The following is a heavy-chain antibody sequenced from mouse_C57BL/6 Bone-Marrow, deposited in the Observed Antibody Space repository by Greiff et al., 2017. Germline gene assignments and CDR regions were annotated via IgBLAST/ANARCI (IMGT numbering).Heavy chain of an antibody. J-gene: IGHJ1*03. CDR3: ATSRWLRGYFDV. V-gene: IGHV1-54*01. CDR1: GYAFTNYL. CDR2: INPGSGGT. D-gene: IGHD2-2*01. Sequence: VQLQQSGAELVRPGTSVKVSCKASGYAFTNYLIAWVKQRPGQGLEWIGVINPGSGGTNYNEKFKGKATLTADKSSSTAYMQLSSLTSEDSAVYFCATSRWLRGYFDVWGTGTTVTVSS.